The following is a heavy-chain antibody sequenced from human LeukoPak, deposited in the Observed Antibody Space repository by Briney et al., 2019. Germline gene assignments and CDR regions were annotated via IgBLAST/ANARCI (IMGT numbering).Heavy chain of an antibody. CDR2: IYTSGTT. D-gene: IGHD6-6*01. V-gene: IGHV4-4*07. CDR3: ARDVRRSSSSANSYYYYMDV. J-gene: IGHJ6*03. Sequence: SETLSLTCTVSDGSISNYYWSWIRQPAGKGLEWIGRIYTSGTTNYNPSLKGRVTMSVDTSKNHFSLNLDSVTAADTAVYYCARDVRRSSSSANSYYYYMDVWGKGTTVTVSS. CDR1: DGSISNYY.